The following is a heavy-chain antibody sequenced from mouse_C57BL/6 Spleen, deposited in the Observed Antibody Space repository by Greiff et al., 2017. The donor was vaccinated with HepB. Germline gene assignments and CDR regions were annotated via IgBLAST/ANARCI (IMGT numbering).Heavy chain of an antibody. V-gene: IGHV1-15*01. CDR1: GYTFTDYE. Sequence: QVQLQQSGAELVRPGASVTLSCKASGYTFTDYEMHWVKQTPVHGLEWIGAIDPETGGTAYNQKFKGKAILTADKSSSTAYMELRSLTSEDSAVYYWTTENYGNHEGFAYWGQGTLVTVSA. CDR3: TTENYGNHEGFAY. CDR2: IDPETGGT. J-gene: IGHJ3*01. D-gene: IGHD2-1*01.